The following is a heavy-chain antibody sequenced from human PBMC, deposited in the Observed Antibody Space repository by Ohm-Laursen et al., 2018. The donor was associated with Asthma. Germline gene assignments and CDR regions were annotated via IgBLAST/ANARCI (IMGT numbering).Heavy chain of an antibody. CDR3: AKDVLGFVAAAQD. CDR1: GFTFSNYG. J-gene: IGHJ4*02. Sequence: SLRLSCAASGFTFSNYGMHWVRQAPGKGLEWVAVIWYDGSNKYYADSVKGRFTISRDNSKNTLYLQMNSLRAEDTAIYYCAKDVLGFVAAAQDWGQGTLVTVSS. D-gene: IGHD6-13*01. CDR2: IWYDGSNK. V-gene: IGHV3-33*06.